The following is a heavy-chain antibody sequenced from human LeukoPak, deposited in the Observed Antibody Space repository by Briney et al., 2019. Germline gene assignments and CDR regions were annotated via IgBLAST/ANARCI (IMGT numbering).Heavy chain of an antibody. D-gene: IGHD6-13*01. Sequence: GGSLRLSCAASGFTFSTSVMSWVRQVPGKGLEWVSTLNRDGTRTYYSLSSSGRFIVSRDNSMNTLYLQMNGLRADDTAVYYCARDRGGYSTDFDFWGQGTLVTVSS. CDR1: GFTFSTSV. V-gene: IGHV3-23*01. CDR2: LNRDGTRT. CDR3: ARDRGGYSTDFDF. J-gene: IGHJ4*02.